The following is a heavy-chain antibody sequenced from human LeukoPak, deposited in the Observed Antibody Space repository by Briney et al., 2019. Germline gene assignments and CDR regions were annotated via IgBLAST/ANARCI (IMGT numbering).Heavy chain of an antibody. D-gene: IGHD3-10*01. V-gene: IGHV4-59*01. CDR1: GGSISSYY. J-gene: IGHJ4*02. Sequence: PSETLSLTCTVSGGSISSYYWSWIRQPPGKGLEWIGYICYSGSTNYNPSLKSRVTISVDTSKNQFSLKLSSVTAADTAVYYCARGDGSGSYLYFDNWGQGTLVTVSS. CDR3: ARGDGSGSYLYFDN. CDR2: ICYSGST.